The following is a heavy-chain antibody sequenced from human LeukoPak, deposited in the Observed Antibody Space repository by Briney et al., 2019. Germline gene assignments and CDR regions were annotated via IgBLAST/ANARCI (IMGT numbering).Heavy chain of an antibody. D-gene: IGHD3-22*01. V-gene: IGHV3-23*01. J-gene: IGHJ4*02. CDR1: GFTFSSSA. CDR2: ISNNGGYT. Sequence: GGSLRLSCAASGFTFSSSAMSWVRQAPGKGLEWVSAISNNGGYTYYADSVQGRFTISRDNSKSTLCLQMNSLRAEDTAVYYCAKVWSSGYYGGSFDYWGQGTLVTVSS. CDR3: AKVWSSGYYGGSFDY.